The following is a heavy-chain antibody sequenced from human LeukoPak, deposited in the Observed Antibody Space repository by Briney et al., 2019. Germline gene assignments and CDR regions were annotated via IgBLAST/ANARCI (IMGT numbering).Heavy chain of an antibody. J-gene: IGHJ6*03. CDR1: GFSLSTSGMC. Sequence: SGPALVKPTQTLTLTCTFSGFSLSTSGMCVSWIRQPPGKALEWLARIDWDDDKYYSTPLKTRLTISKDTSKNQVVLTMTNMDPVDTATYYCARIQVVTAPYYYYYYMDVWGKGTTVTVSS. V-gene: IGHV2-70*11. CDR2: IDWDDDK. D-gene: IGHD2-21*02. CDR3: ARIQVVTAPYYYYYYMDV.